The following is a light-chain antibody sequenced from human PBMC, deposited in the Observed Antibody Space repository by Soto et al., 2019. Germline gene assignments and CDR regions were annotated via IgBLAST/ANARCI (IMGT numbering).Light chain of an antibody. CDR3: QQYGSSLWT. CDR1: QSVSSSY. V-gene: IGKV3-20*01. J-gene: IGKJ1*01. Sequence: EIGLTQTPGTLSLSSGERTTLSCRASQSVSSSYLAWYQQKPGQAPRLLIYGASSRTTGIPDRFSGSGSGTDFTLTISRLEPEDVAVYYCQQYGSSLWTFGQGTKVEI. CDR2: GAS.